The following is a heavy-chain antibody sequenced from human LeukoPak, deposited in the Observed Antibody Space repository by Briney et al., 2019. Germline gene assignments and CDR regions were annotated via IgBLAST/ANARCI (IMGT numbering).Heavy chain of an antibody. D-gene: IGHD3-22*01. CDR3: ARGSHYYDSSGYYSYYYYGMDV. Sequence: PSETLSLTCTVSGGSISSYYWSWIRQPPGKGLEWIGYIYYSGSTNYNPSLKSRVTISVDTSKNQLSLKLSSVTDADTAVYYCARGSHYYDSSGYYSYYYYGMDVWGQGTTVTVSS. CDR1: GGSISSYY. CDR2: IYYSGST. V-gene: IGHV4-59*01. J-gene: IGHJ6*02.